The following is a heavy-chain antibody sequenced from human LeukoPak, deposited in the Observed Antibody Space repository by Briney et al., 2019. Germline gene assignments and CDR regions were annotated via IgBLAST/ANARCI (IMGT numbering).Heavy chain of an antibody. CDR3: ARGSRYSGSGWWYNWFDP. CDR2: IYHSGST. V-gene: IGHV4-39*07. D-gene: IGHD6-19*01. J-gene: IGHJ5*02. CDR1: GGSISSSSYY. Sequence: PSETLSLTCTVSGGSISSSSYYWGWIRQPPGKGLEWIGSIYHSGSTYYNPSLKSRVTISVDTSKNQFSLKLSSVTAADTAVYYCARGSRYSGSGWWYNWFDPWGQGTLVTVSS.